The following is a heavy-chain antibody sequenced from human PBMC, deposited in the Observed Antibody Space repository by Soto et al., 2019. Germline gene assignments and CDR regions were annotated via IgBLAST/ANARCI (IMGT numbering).Heavy chain of an antibody. Sequence: ASVKVSCKASGGTFNKYAIDWVRQAPGQGLEWMGGITPLFGTPNYAQRFQGRVTISADEVTSTAYMELRSLRSDDTGVYYCARQFDYDTSGYYYDYWGQGPLVTVSS. J-gene: IGHJ4*02. V-gene: IGHV1-69*13. CDR1: GGTFNKYA. CDR2: ITPLFGTP. CDR3: ARQFDYDTSGYYYDY. D-gene: IGHD3-22*01.